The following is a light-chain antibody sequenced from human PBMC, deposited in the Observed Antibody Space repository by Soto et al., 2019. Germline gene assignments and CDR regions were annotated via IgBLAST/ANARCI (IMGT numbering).Light chain of an antibody. J-gene: IGKJ1*01. V-gene: IGKV3-20*01. CDR2: GPS. Sequence: EIVLTQSPGTLSLSPGKRATLSCRASQSVSSSHLAWYQQKPGQAPRLLIHGPSRRATGIPDRFSASGSGTDFTLTISRLEPEDFAVYSCQQYGSSPFPLGKGTKVDIK. CDR1: QSVSSSH. CDR3: QQYGSSPFP.